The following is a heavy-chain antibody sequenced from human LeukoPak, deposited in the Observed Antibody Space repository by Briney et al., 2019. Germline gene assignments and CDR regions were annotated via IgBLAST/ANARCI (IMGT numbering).Heavy chain of an antibody. CDR1: GYTFTNYG. D-gene: IGHD5-12*01. J-gene: IGHJ4*02. Sequence: GASVKVSCKASGYTFTNYGISWVRQAPGQGLEWMGWIDTNTGNPTYAQGFTGRFVFSLDTSVSTTFLQISSLEAEDTAVYYCARVLSSGYAIGFDYWGQGTLVTVSS. CDR2: IDTNTGNP. CDR3: ARVLSSGYAIGFDY. V-gene: IGHV7-4-1*02.